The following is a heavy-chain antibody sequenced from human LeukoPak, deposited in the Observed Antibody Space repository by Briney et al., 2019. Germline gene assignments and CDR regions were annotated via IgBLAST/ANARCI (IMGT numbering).Heavy chain of an antibody. CDR1: GFTFSSYA. D-gene: IGHD1-1*01. CDR3: ANNWNFDN. J-gene: IGHJ4*02. Sequence: GGSLRLSCAASGFTFSSYAMNWVRQAPGKGLEWVSSITGSGGSSTHADFVRGRFTISRDNSKNTLYLQMSSLRADDTAVYYCANNWNFDNWGQGTLVTVSS. CDR2: ITGSGGSS. V-gene: IGHV3-23*01.